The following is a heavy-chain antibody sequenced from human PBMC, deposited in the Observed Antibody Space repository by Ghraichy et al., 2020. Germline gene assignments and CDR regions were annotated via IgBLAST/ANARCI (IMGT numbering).Heavy chain of an antibody. V-gene: IGHV4-34*01. D-gene: IGHD6-6*01. Sequence: SETLSLTCAVYGGSFSGYYWSWIRQPPGKGLEWIGEINHSGSTNYNPSLKSRVTISLDTSKNQFSLKLSSVTAADTAVYYCVRAPREGDEQLGYFDYWGQGTLVTVSS. CDR3: VRAPREGDEQLGYFDY. J-gene: IGHJ4*02. CDR1: GGSFSGYY. CDR2: INHSGST.